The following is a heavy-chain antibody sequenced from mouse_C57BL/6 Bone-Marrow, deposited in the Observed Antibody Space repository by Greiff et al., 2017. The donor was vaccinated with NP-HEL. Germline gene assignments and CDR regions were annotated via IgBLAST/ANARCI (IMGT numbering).Heavy chain of an antibody. D-gene: IGHD1-1*01. CDR3: ARPYGSRTYWYFDV. V-gene: IGHV5-12*01. CDR1: GFTFSDYY. Sequence: EVKVVESGGGLVQPGGSLKLSCAASGFTFSDYYMYWVRQTPEKRLEWVAYISNGGGSTYYPDTVKGRFTISRDNAKNTLYLQMSRLKSEDTAMYYCARPYGSRTYWYFDVWGTGTTVTVSS. J-gene: IGHJ1*03. CDR2: ISNGGGST.